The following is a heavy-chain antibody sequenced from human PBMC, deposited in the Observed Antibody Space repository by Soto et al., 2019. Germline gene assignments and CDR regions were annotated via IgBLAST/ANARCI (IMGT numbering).Heavy chain of an antibody. Sequence: PGGSLRLSCVAAGFTFSSYGMHWVRQAPGRGLEWLAIIRYDGSNKYYGDSVKGRFTISRDNSKNTLYLEMSSLRAEDTAVYYCARDRTYYGSGSKGMDFWGQGTTVTVSS. D-gene: IGHD3-10*01. J-gene: IGHJ6*02. CDR2: IRYDGSNK. V-gene: IGHV3-30*02. CDR3: ARDRTYYGSGSKGMDF. CDR1: GFTFSSYG.